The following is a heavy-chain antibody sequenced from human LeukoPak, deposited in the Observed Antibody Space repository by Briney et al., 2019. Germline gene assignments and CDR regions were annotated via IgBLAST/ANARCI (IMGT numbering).Heavy chain of an antibody. CDR3: AREGSSYAPSQPFFFDY. Sequence: GGSLRLSCAASGFTFNGDDMTWVRQAPGKGLEWLAYISGSGYRIYYAGSVKGRFTISRDNAKKSLYLQMNSLRAEDTAVYYCAREGSSYAPSQPFFFDYWGQGSLVTVSS. CDR2: ISGSGYRI. V-gene: IGHV3-48*03. J-gene: IGHJ4*02. D-gene: IGHD3-10*01. CDR1: GFTFNGDD.